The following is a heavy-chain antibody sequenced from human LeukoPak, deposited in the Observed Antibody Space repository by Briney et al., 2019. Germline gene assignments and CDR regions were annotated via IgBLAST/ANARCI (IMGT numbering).Heavy chain of an antibody. Sequence: PGGSLRLSCAASGFTFSSYAMHWVRQDPGKGLEWVAVISYDGSNKYYADSVKGRFTISRDNSKNTLYPQMNSLRAEDTAVYYCMAPGTYFDYWGQGTLVTVSS. D-gene: IGHD5-24*01. CDR3: MAPGTYFDY. CDR1: GFTFSSYA. CDR2: ISYDGSNK. V-gene: IGHV3-30-3*01. J-gene: IGHJ4*02.